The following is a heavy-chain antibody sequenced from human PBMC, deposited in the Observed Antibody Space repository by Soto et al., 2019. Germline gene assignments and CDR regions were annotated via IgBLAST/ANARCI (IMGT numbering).Heavy chain of an antibody. D-gene: IGHD2-2*01. V-gene: IGHV3-33*01. CDR3: AREGRVPAAANYYYYGMDV. CDR1: GFTFSSYG. CDR2: IWYDGSNK. Sequence: GGSLRLSCAASGFTFSSYGMHWVRQAPGKGLEWVAVIWYDGSNKYYADSVKGRFTISRDNSKNTLYLQMNSLRAEDTAVYYCAREGRVPAAANYYYYGMDVWGQGTTVTVSS. J-gene: IGHJ6*02.